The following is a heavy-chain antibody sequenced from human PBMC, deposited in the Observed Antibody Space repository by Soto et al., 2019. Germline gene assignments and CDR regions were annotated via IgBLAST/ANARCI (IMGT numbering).Heavy chain of an antibody. CDR2: ISWNSGSI. CDR1: GFTFDDYA. Sequence: EVQLVESGGGLVQPGRSLRLSCAASGFTFDDYAMHWVRQAPGKGLEWVSGISWNSGSIGYADSVKGRFTISRDNAKNSLYLQMNRLRAEDTALYYCAKKKGGSSGWAFKREYFDYWGQGTLVTVSS. J-gene: IGHJ4*02. D-gene: IGHD6-19*01. V-gene: IGHV3-9*01. CDR3: AKKKGGSSGWAFKREYFDY.